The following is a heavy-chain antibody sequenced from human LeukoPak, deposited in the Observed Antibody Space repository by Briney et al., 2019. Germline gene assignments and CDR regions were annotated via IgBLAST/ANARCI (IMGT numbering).Heavy chain of an antibody. CDR3: ARDSGTTGEVKFDP. CDR1: GGSFSGYY. V-gene: IGHV4-34*01. D-gene: IGHD3-10*01. Sequence: SETLSLTCAVYGGSFSGYYWSWIRQPPGKGLEWIGEINHRGSTNYNPSLKSRVTISVDTSKNQFSLKLSSVTAADTAVYYCARDSGTTGEVKFDPWGQGTLVTVSS. CDR2: INHRGST. J-gene: IGHJ5*02.